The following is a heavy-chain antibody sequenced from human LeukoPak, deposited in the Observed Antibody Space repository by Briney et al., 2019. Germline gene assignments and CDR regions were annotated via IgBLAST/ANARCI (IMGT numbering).Heavy chain of an antibody. CDR3: ARGSSYGSGSYYSLHFDY. D-gene: IGHD3-10*01. CDR2: IGTAGDT. J-gene: IGHJ4*02. CDR1: GFTFNGYD. V-gene: IGHV3-13*01. Sequence: GGSLSLSCAASGFTFNGYDMHLVRQATGKSLEWVSAIGTAGDTYYPGSVKGRFTISRENAKNSLYLQMNSLRAGDTAVYYCARGSSYGSGSYYSLHFDYWGQGTLVTVSS.